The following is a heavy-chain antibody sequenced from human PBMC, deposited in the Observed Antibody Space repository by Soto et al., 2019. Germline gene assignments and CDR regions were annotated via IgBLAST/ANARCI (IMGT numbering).Heavy chain of an antibody. J-gene: IGHJ4*02. V-gene: IGHV1-18*04. CDR3: AKDALAYYDFWS. CDR1: GYTFTSHG. CDR2: ISAYNGDT. Sequence: ASVKVSCKASGYTFTSHGINWVRQAPGQGLELMGWISAYNGDTKYEQKFQGRVTMTTDASSSTAYMELKSLRAEDTAIYYCAKDALAYYDFWSWGQGTLVTVSS. D-gene: IGHD3-3*01.